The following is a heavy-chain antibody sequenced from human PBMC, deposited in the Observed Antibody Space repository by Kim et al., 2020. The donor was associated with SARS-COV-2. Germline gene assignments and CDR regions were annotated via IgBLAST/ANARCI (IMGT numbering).Heavy chain of an antibody. CDR1: GFTFSSYG. J-gene: IGHJ6*02. CDR2: IWYDGSNK. Sequence: GGSLRLSCAASGFTFSSYGMHWVRQAPGKGLEWVAVIWYDGSNKYYADSVKGRFTISRDNSKNTLYLQMNSLRAEDTAVYYCAKDLDTAMAALYYYYGMDVWGQGTTVTVSS. V-gene: IGHV3-33*06. CDR3: AKDLDTAMAALYYYYGMDV. D-gene: IGHD5-18*01.